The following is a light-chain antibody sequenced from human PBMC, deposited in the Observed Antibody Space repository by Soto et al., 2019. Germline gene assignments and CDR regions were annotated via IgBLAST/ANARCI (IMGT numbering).Light chain of an antibody. CDR2: DAS. CDR1: QSVGTY. V-gene: IGKV3-11*01. Sequence: VWPQARGTLSLSPGASAALWWRASQSVGTYLAWYQQKTGQDPRIVIYDASNRATGIPARFSGSVSGTDFNLTISSLETEDCAVYDCQQRSNWTITSSQGTRLEIK. J-gene: IGKJ5*01. CDR3: QQRSNWTIT.